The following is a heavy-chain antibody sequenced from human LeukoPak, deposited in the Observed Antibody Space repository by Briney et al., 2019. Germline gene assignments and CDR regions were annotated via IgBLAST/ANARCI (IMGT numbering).Heavy chain of an antibody. CDR3: ATGKVSGDDFDY. D-gene: IGHD7-27*01. Sequence: ASVKVSCKASGYTFTDYYIHWVRQAPGQGLQWMGWINPNSGTNYAQKFQGRVTMTRDTSINTAYMELNRLRSDDTAIYYCATGKVSGDDFDYWGQGTLVTVSS. V-gene: IGHV1-2*02. CDR2: INPNSGT. J-gene: IGHJ4*02. CDR1: GYTFTDYY.